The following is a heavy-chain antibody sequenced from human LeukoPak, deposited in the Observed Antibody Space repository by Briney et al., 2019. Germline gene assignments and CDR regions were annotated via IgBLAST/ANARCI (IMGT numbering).Heavy chain of an antibody. Sequence: SVKVSCKASGGTFSRYAISWVRQAPGQGLEWMGGIIPIFGTANYAQKFQGRVTITTDESTSTAYMELSSLRSEDTAVYYCARQPIPDFDILTGYYFDYWGQGTLVTVSS. D-gene: IGHD3-9*01. J-gene: IGHJ4*02. V-gene: IGHV1-69*05. CDR3: ARQPIPDFDILTGYYFDY. CDR2: IIPIFGTA. CDR1: GGTFSRYA.